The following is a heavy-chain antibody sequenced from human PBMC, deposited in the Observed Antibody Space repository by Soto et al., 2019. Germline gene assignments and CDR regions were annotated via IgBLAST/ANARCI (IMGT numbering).Heavy chain of an antibody. D-gene: IGHD3-10*01. CDR1: GSIFKMYW. CDR2: IYNDGTYS. Sequence: GSLRPPGSSSGSIFKMYWMHGVRQSPGKGLVWISRIYNDGTYSDYADSVRGRFTISRDNVNDTLSLQMNNLRAEDSGLYYCTRGPRPISTGTGAYWGQGTQVTVYS. V-gene: IGHV3-74*01. CDR3: TRGPRPISTGTGAY. J-gene: IGHJ4*02.